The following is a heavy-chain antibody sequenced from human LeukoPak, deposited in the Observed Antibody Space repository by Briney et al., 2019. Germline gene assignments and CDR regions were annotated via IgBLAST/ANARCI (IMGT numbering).Heavy chain of an antibody. V-gene: IGHV1-46*01. D-gene: IGHD5/OR15-5a*01. Sequence: ASVKVSCKAYGYTFTGYYMHWVRQAPGQGLEWMGIINPSGGNTNYAQKFQGRVTMTRDTSTSTVYMELSSLRSEDTAVYYCARGDHVRIYAESAFDIWGQGTMVTVSS. CDR1: GYTFTGYY. J-gene: IGHJ3*02. CDR3: ARGDHVRIYAESAFDI. CDR2: INPSGGNT.